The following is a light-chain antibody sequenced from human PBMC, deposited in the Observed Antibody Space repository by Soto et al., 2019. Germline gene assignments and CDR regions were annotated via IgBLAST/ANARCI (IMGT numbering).Light chain of an antibody. CDR2: GAS. CDR1: QSVSSSY. CDR3: QQYGSSPWT. J-gene: IGKJ1*01. V-gene: IGKV3-20*01. Sequence: EIVLTQSPGTLSLSPGERATLSCRASQSVSSSYLAWYQQKPGQAPRLLIYGASSRATGIPDRFSGSGSGTDFTLTVIRLEPEDFAVYYCQQYGSSPWTFGQGTKVDI.